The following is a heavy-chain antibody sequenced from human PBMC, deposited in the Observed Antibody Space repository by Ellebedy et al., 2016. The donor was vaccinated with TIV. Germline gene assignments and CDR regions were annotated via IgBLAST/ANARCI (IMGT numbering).Heavy chain of an antibody. V-gene: IGHV5-10-1*01. CDR3: AITTVTINWFDP. D-gene: IGHD4-17*01. Sequence: GGSLRLSCKGSGYSFTSYWISWVRQMPGKGLEWMGRIDPSDSYTNYSPSFQGHVTISADKSISTAYLQWSSLKASDTAMYYCAITTVTINWFDPWGQGTLVTVSS. J-gene: IGHJ5*02. CDR2: IDPSDSYT. CDR1: GYSFTSYW.